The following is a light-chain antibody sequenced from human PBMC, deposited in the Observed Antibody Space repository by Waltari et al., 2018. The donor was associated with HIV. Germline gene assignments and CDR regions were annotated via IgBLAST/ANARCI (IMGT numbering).Light chain of an antibody. J-gene: IGLJ1*01. CDR2: EVS. Sequence: QSALTQPASVSGSPGQSITISCTGTSSDVGSYNLVSWYQQHPGKAPKLMIYEVSKRPSGLSNRFSGSKSGNTSSLTIAGLQAEDEADYYCCSYAGSSTSPYVFGTGTKVTVL. V-gene: IGLV2-23*02. CDR1: SSDVGSYNL. CDR3: CSYAGSSTSPYV.